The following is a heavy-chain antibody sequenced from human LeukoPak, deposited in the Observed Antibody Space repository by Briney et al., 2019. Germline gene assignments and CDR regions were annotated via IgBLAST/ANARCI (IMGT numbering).Heavy chain of an antibody. J-gene: IGHJ4*02. CDR2: ISDSGGST. V-gene: IGHV3-23*01. CDR1: GFTFSSYA. Sequence: GGSLRLSCAASGFTFSSYAMSWVRLAPGQGLEWVSTISDSGGSTYYADSVKGRFTPSRDNSKSTLSLQMNSLRADDTAVYYCATQNFDYWGQGTLVTVSS. CDR3: ATQNFDY.